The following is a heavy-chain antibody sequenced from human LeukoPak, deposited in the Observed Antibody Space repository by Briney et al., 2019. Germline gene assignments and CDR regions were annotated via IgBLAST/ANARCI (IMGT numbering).Heavy chain of an antibody. CDR1: GFTFSSYA. CDR3: ARVSYPG. Sequence: PGGSLRLSCAASGFTFSSYAMHWVRQAPGKGLEWVAVISYDGSNRYYADSMKGRFTISRDDTKNTLYLQMNSLRPEDTAVYYCARVSYPGWGQGTLVTVSS. D-gene: IGHD2-21*01. CDR2: ISYDGSNR. V-gene: IGHV3-30-3*01. J-gene: IGHJ4*02.